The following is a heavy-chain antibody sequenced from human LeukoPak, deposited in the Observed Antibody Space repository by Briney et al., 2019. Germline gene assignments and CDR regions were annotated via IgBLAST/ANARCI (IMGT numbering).Heavy chain of an antibody. CDR1: GFTVSSNY. CDR3: ARDIPSSIAVAGFDY. CDR2: ISSSSSTI. V-gene: IGHV3-48*02. Sequence: GGSLRLSCAASGFTVSSNYMSWVRQAPGKGLEWVSYISSSSSTIYYADSVKGRFTISRDNAKNSLYLQMNSLRDEDTAVYYCARDIPSSIAVAGFDYWGQGTLVTVSS. D-gene: IGHD6-19*01. J-gene: IGHJ4*02.